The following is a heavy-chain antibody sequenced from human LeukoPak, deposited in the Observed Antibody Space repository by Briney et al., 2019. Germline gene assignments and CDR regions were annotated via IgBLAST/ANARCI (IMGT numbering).Heavy chain of an antibody. Sequence: GASVKVSCKASGYTFTGYYMHWVRRGPGQGLEWMGWINPNSGGTNYAQKFQGRVTMTRDTSISTAYMELSRLRSDDTAVYYCAREGGGSYTFGYWGQGTLVTVSS. CDR2: INPNSGGT. D-gene: IGHD1-26*01. CDR1: GYTFTGYY. V-gene: IGHV1-2*02. CDR3: AREGGGSYTFGY. J-gene: IGHJ4*02.